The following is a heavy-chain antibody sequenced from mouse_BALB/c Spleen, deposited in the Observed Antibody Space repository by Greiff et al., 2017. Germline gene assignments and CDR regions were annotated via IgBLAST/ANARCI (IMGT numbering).Heavy chain of an antibody. CDR3: ARRGSRSHYFDY. CDR2: ISSGSSTI. D-gene: IGHD1-1*01. V-gene: IGHV5-17*02. Sequence: EVKLVESGGGLVQPGGSRKLSCAASGFTFSSFGMHWVRQAPEKGLEWVAYISSGSSTIYYADTVKGRFTISRDNPKNTLFLQMTSLRSEDTAMYYCARRGSRSHYFDYWGQGTTLTVSS. CDR1: GFTFSSFG. J-gene: IGHJ2*01.